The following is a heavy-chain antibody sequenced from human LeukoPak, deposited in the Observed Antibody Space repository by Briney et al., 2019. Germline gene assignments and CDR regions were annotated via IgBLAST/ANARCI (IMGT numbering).Heavy chain of an antibody. J-gene: IGHJ4*02. CDR2: IYYSGST. CDR3: ASLQTAAFEY. Sequence: SETLPLTCTVSGGSISSGDYYWSWIRQPPGKGLEWIGYIYYSGSTNYNPSLKSRVTISVDTSKNQFSLKLSSLTAADTAVYYCASLQTAAFEYWGQGTLVTVSS. CDR1: GGSISSGDYY. V-gene: IGHV4-61*08.